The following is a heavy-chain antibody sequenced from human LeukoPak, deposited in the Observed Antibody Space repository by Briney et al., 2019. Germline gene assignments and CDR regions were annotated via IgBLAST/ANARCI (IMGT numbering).Heavy chain of an antibody. Sequence: GEPLKISCKGSGYTFTTYWIAWVRQMPGKGLEWMGSIYPGDYDTRYSPSFQGQVTISADKSISTAYLQWSKLKASDTAMYYCARNYGSGNYYTPSDYWGQGTLVTVSS. CDR3: ARNYGSGNYYTPSDY. CDR2: IYPGDYDT. CDR1: GYTFTTYW. D-gene: IGHD3-10*01. J-gene: IGHJ4*02. V-gene: IGHV5-51*01.